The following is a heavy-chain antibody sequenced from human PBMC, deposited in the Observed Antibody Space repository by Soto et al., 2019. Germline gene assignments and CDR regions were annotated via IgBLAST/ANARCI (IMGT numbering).Heavy chain of an antibody. Sequence: QMQLVQSGPEVKKPGTSVKVSCKASGFTFTRSAMQWVRQARGQRLEWIGWIVVGSGNTNYGQRFQERVTISRDMSTSTTYMELSNLRSEDTAVYYCAAFVVGGPSGWFDPWGKGTLVTVSS. V-gene: IGHV1-58*02. CDR3: AAFVVGGPSGWFDP. CDR1: GFTFTRSA. D-gene: IGHD1-26*01. CDR2: IVVGSGNT. J-gene: IGHJ5*02.